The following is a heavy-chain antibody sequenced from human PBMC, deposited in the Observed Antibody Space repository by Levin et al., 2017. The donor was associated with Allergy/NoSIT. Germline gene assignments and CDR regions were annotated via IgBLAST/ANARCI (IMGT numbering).Heavy chain of an antibody. CDR2: IKSDGSST. Sequence: GGSLRLSCAASGFTFSSYWMHWVRQVPGKGLVWVSRIKSDGSSTDYADSVKGRFTISRDNAKNTLYLQMNSLRAEDTAVYYCARDHLLVANWFDPWGQGTLVTVSS. D-gene: IGHD3-3*02. V-gene: IGHV3-74*01. CDR1: GFTFSSYW. CDR3: ARDHLLVANWFDP. J-gene: IGHJ5*02.